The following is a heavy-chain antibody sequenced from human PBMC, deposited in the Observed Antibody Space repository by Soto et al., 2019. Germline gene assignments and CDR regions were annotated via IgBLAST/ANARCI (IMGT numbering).Heavy chain of an antibody. CDR3: ARANLYCSGGSCRDWYFDL. CDR1: GYTFTSYG. V-gene: IGHV1-18*01. J-gene: IGHJ2*01. Sequence: QVQLVQSGAEVKKPGASVKVSCKASGYTFTSYGISWVRQAPGQGLEWMGWISAYNGNTNYAQKLQGRVTMTTDTSTSTAYMELRSLRSEDTAVYYCARANLYCSGGSCRDWYFDLWGRGTLVTVSS. D-gene: IGHD2-15*01. CDR2: ISAYNGNT.